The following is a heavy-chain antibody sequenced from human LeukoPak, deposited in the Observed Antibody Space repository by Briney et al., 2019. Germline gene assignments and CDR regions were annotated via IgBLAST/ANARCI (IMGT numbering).Heavy chain of an antibody. J-gene: IGHJ5*02. CDR2: IYPDDSDS. V-gene: IGHV5-51*01. CDR1: GYSFTTYW. CDR3: VRQRGSSGTINHFDP. D-gene: IGHD3-10*01. Sequence: GESLKISCETSGYSFTTYWIGWVRQMPGTGLEWVGAIYPDDSDSRYSPSFQGQVVISADRSIRTAYLQWNSLKTSDTAMYYCVRQRGSSGTINHFDPWGQGTLVTVS.